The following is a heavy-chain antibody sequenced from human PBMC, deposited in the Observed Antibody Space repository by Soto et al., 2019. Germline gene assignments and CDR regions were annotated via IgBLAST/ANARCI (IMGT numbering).Heavy chain of an antibody. J-gene: IGHJ3*02. CDR2: LYWDDDN. CDR1: GFSLRTTGVG. CDR3: AHNPPQDSGAFDI. V-gene: IGHV2-5*02. Sequence: SVPTLVNPTQALTLTCTFSGFSLRTTGVGVGWIRQPTGKALEWLALLYWDDDNRYNPSLKSRLTLTKDTSKSQVVLTLTNVDPADTATYYCAHNPPQDSGAFDIWGQGTMVTVSS. D-gene: IGHD6-19*01.